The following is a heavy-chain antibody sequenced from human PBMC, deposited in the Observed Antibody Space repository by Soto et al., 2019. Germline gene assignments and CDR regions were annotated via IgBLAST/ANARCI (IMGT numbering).Heavy chain of an antibody. CDR2: IRDRASGGAT. CDR1: GFTFRDYT. J-gene: IGHJ4*02. Sequence: GGSLRLSCTASGFTFRDYTINWYRQAPGKGLECVGFIRDRASGGATDYAASVKGRFTVSRDDSKSTAYLHMNSLKTEDTAVYFCVRDDPGLGMDYWGLGTLVTVSS. CDR3: VRDDPGLGMDY. D-gene: IGHD1-26*01. V-gene: IGHV3-49*03.